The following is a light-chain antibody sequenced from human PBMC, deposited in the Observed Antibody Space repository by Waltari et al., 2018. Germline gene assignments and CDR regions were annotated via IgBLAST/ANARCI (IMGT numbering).Light chain of an antibody. J-gene: IGLJ2*01. CDR3: CSYAGSVV. CDR2: EGS. V-gene: IGLV2-23*01. CDR1: TRDVLTYNL. Sequence: QSALTQPASVSGSPAHSITISCTGPTRDVLTYNLVSWSQQHPGKAPKLMIYEGSKPPSGVSNRFSGSNSGNTPSLTIAGLPPEHEADYYCCSYAGSVVFCGGTKLPLL.